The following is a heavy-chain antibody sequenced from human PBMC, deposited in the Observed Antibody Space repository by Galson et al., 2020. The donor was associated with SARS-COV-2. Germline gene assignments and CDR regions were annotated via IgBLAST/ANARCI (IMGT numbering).Heavy chain of an antibody. CDR2: ISRDGGTT. V-gene: IGHV3-64*01. Sequence: GGSLRLSCVASGFTFSSSAMHWVRQAPGKGLDYVAAISRDGGTTYYANSVKGRFTISRDNTKNTLFLQMGSLRAEDMAIYYCAREFYYDSDPTGSFDFWGQGTVVTVSS. D-gene: IGHD3-22*01. CDR1: GFTFSSSA. J-gene: IGHJ3*01. CDR3: AREFYYDSDPTGSFDF.